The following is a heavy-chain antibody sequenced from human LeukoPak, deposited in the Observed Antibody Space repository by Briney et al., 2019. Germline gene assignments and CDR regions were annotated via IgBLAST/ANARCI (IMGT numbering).Heavy chain of an antibody. V-gene: IGHV1-46*01. Sequence: VSVKVSCKASGYTLSSYLIHWVRQAPGQGLEWMGIINPSGSSTTYAQNFQGRVSVTKDTTTSTVYMELSSLRFEDTAVYYCAGSRDGYTPPDYWGQGTLLTVSS. D-gene: IGHD5-24*01. J-gene: IGHJ4*02. CDR1: GYTLSSYL. CDR3: AGSRDGYTPPDY. CDR2: INPSGSST.